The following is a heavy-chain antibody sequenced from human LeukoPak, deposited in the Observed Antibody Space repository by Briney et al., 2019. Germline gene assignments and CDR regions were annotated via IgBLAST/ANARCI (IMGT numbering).Heavy chain of an antibody. CDR2: INPNSGGT. CDR3: ARDRRPPAPIVVVPAARGWFDP. CDR1: GYTFTSYY. V-gene: IGHV1-2*02. J-gene: IGHJ5*02. Sequence: GASVKVSCKASGYTFTSYYMHWVRQAPGQGLEWMGWINPNSGGTNYAQKFQGRVTMTRDTSISTAYMELSRLRSDDTAVYYCARDRRPPAPIVVVPAARGWFDPWGQGTLVTVSS. D-gene: IGHD2-2*01.